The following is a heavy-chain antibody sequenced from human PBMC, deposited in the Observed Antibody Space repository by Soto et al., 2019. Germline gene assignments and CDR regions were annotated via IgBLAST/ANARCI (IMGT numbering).Heavy chain of an antibody. J-gene: IGHJ6*02. CDR3: ARGRVGDIVLVPAAMDYYGMDV. CDR2: IIPIFGTA. CDR1: GGTFSSYA. D-gene: IGHD2-2*01. V-gene: IGHV1-69*13. Sequence: SVKVSCKASGGTFSSYAISWVRQAPGQGLEWMGGIIPIFGTANYAQKFQGRVTITADESTSTAYMELSSLRSEDTAVYYCARGRVGDIVLVPAAMDYYGMDVWGQGTTVTV.